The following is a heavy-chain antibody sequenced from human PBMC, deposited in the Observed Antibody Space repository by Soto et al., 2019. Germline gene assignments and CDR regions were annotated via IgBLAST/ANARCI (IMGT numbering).Heavy chain of an antibody. CDR3: AKQKEGGVVVVVAATWDY. V-gene: IGHV3-23*01. CDR2: ISGSGGST. D-gene: IGHD2-15*01. CDR1: GFTFSSYA. J-gene: IGHJ4*02. Sequence: GGSLRLSCAASGFTFSSYAMSWVRQAPGKGLEWVSAISGSGGSTYYADSVKGRFTISRDNSKNTLYLQMNSLRAEDTAVYYCAKQKEGGVVVVVAATWDYWGQGTLVTVSS.